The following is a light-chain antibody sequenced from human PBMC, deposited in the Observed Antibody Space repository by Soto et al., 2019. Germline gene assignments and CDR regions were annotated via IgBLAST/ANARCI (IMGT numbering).Light chain of an antibody. V-gene: IGKV1-17*01. J-gene: IGKJ4*01. CDR2: AAS. CDR3: LQHNTYPLT. CDR1: QGIRID. Sequence: DIQMTQSPSSLSASVGDRVTITCRASQGIRIDLGWYQQKPGKAPKRLIYAASSLQSGVPSRFSGSGFGTEFTLTISSLQPEDFATYYCLQHNTYPLTFGGRTKVEI.